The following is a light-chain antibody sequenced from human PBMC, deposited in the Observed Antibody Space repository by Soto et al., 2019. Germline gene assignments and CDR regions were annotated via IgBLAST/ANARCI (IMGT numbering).Light chain of an antibody. Sequence: QSVLTQPPSVSGAPGQRVTISCTGSSSNIGAGYDVHWYQQVTGTAPKLLIYVNNNRPSGVPDRFSGSKSGTSASLVLTGLQAEDEADYYCQSYDSSLSASVFGGGTKLTVL. J-gene: IGLJ3*02. V-gene: IGLV1-40*01. CDR1: SSNIGAGYD. CDR3: QSYDSSLSASV. CDR2: VNN.